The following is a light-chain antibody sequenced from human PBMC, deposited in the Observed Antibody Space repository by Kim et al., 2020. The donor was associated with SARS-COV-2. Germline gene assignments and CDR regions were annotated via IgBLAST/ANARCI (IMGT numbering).Light chain of an antibody. CDR1: QSVSSY. V-gene: IGKV3-11*01. J-gene: IGKJ3*01. CDR3: QQRSNWPPGVT. CDR2: DAS. Sequence: PGERAPLACRACQSVSSYLAWYQQKPGQAPRLLIYDASNRATGIPARFSGSGSGTDFTLTISSLEPEDFAVYYCQQRSNWPPGVTFGPGTKVDIK.